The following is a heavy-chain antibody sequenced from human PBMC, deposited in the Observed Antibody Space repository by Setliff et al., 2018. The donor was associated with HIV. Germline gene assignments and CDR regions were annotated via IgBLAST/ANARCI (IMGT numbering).Heavy chain of an antibody. V-gene: IGHV4-39*07. CDR2: IHLSDT. D-gene: IGHD3-3*01. Sequence: PSETLSLTCSVSGGSMRSNIYYWGWIRLSPTKGLEWIGSIHLSDTYYNPSLKSRVTISVDTSKNQFSLKLSSVTAADTAVYYCARGVGEYYNFWSGYPAWYFDLWGRGTLVTVSS. CDR3: ARGVGEYYNFWSGYPAWYFDL. J-gene: IGHJ2*01. CDR1: GGSMRSNIYY.